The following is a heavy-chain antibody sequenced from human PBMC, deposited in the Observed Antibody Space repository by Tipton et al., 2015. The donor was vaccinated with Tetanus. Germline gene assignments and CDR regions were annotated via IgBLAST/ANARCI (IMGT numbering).Heavy chain of an antibody. CDR2: ISHSGST. CDR3: ARGRGTYFFDSSGYYPKYYIDS. CDR1: GGSSSNYY. Sequence: TLSLTCSFFGGSSSNYYWSWIRQPPGKGLEWIGEISHSGSTSYNVSLKSRLSISAHSPNNQFSLRLSSVTAADKATYYCARGRGTYFFDSSGYYPKYYIDSWGQGPRVTVSS. D-gene: IGHD3-22*01. V-gene: IGHV4-34*01. J-gene: IGHJ4*02.